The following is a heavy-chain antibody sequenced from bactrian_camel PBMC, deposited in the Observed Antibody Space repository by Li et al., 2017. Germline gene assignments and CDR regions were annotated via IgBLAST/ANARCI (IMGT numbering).Heavy chain of an antibody. Sequence: HVQLVESGGGLVQPGGSLTLSCAASGFAVSSFYMSWVRQVPGKGLEWVSSIVSDGTNTHYADSVRGRFTISRDNAKNTVYLQMNSLESEDTALYYCAFGVGGWAEFGNWGQGTQVTVS. CDR3: AFGVGGWAEFGN. CDR1: GFAVSSFY. J-gene: IGHJ6*01. V-gene: IGHV3-2*01. CDR2: IVSDGTNT. D-gene: IGHD5*01.